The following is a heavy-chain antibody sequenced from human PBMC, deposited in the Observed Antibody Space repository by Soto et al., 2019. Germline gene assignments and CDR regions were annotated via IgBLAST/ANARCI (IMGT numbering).Heavy chain of an antibody. CDR1: MCSSY. CDR3: ARARTSSAVDFGN. D-gene: IGHD1-1*01. CDR2: IYYTGNT. Sequence: MCSSYWSWIMKKTGKGLEWIGYIYYTGNTNYNPSLKSRVTISVDTSKNQFSLKLTSLTAADTAVYYCARARTSSAVDFGNWGEGTLVTVSS. V-gene: IGHV4-59*01. J-gene: IGHJ4*02.